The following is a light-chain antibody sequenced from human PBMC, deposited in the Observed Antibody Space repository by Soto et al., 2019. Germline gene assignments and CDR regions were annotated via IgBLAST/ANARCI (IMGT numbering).Light chain of an antibody. CDR3: QQYYNWPGT. J-gene: IGKJ3*01. CDR1: QSVSSN. CDR2: DAS. Sequence: EIVMMQSPATLSVSPGERATLSCRASQSVSSNLAWYQQKPGQAPRLPIYDASTRATGVPARFSGSGSGTEFTLTISSLQSEDFAVYFCQQYYNWPGTFGPGTKVDIK. V-gene: IGKV3-15*01.